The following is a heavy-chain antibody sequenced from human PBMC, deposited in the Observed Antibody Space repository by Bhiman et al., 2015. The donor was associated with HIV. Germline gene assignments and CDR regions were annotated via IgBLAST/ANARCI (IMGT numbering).Heavy chain of an antibody. D-gene: IGHD1-26*01. Sequence: EVQLVESGGGLVQPGGSLRLSCVASGFTFSSYAMHWVRQAPGKGLEYVSAISSNGGTTYYANSVKGRFTISRDNSKNTLYLQMGSLRTEDTAVYFCARDPGGSYFDYWGQGTLVTVSS. CDR2: ISSNGGTT. V-gene: IGHV3-64*01. CDR3: ARDPGGSYFDY. J-gene: IGHJ4*02. CDR1: GFTFSSYA.